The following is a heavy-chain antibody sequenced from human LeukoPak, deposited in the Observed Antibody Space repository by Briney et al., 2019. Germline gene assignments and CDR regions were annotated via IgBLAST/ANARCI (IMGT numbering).Heavy chain of an antibody. V-gene: IGHV1-69*05. CDR1: GGTFSSYA. CDR3: ARVRDGYNPKEDYYYMDV. Sequence: SVKVSCKATGGTFSSYAISWVRQAPGQGLEWMGGIIPIFGTANYAQKFQGRVTITTDESTSTAYMELSSLRSEDTAEYYCARVRDGYNPKEDYYYMDVWGKGTTVTVSS. D-gene: IGHD5-24*01. J-gene: IGHJ6*03. CDR2: IIPIFGTA.